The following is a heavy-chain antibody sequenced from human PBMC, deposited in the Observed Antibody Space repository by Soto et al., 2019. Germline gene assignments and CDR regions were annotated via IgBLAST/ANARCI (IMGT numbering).Heavy chain of an antibody. D-gene: IGHD2-15*01. CDR3: ARDVVVVAATLAYGMDV. J-gene: IGHJ6*02. CDR2: IIPIFGTE. V-gene: IGHV1-69*13. CDR1: GGTFSSYA. Sequence: SVKVTCKASGGTFSSYAIIWVRQATGQGLEWMGGIIPIFGTENYAQKFQGRVTITADESTSKAYVELSSLRSEDTAVYYCARDVVVVAATLAYGMDVWGQGTTVPV.